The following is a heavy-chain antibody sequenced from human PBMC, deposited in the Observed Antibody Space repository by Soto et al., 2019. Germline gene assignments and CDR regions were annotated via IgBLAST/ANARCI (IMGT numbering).Heavy chain of an antibody. D-gene: IGHD6-6*01. CDR3: ARPTLYSSSSDILDY. V-gene: IGHV3-33*01. CDR1: GFTFSSYG. CDR2: IWYDGSNK. J-gene: IGHJ4*02. Sequence: GGSLRLSCAASGFTFSSYGMHWVRQAPGKGLEWVAVIWYDGSNKYYADSVKGRFTISRDNSKNTLYLQMNSLRAEDTAVYYCARPTLYSSSSDILDYWGQGTLVTVSS.